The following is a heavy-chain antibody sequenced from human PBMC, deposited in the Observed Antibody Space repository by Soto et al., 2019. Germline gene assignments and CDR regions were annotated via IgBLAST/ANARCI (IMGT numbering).Heavy chain of an antibody. V-gene: IGHV3-66*04. CDR2: HYSGGST. CDR3: ARHRHPRGTVGATSPLDP. CDR1: GFSVSSNY. J-gene: IGHJ5*02. D-gene: IGHD1-26*01. Sequence: GGSLRLSCAISGFSVSSNYLSWVRQAPGKGLGWVSVHYSGGSTYYADSVQGRFTISRDKSNNTLYLQMRRVRAEDTAVYFCARHRHPRGTVGATSPLDPWGQGTQVTVSS.